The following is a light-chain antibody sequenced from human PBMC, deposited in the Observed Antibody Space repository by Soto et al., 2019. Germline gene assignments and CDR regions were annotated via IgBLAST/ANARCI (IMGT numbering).Light chain of an antibody. CDR2: AAS. CDR1: QRFSRY. CDR3: QQSYSKPLT. V-gene: IGKV1-39*01. J-gene: IGKJ4*01. Sequence: DIPMTQSPSSLSASVGDRVTITCRASQRFSRYLSWYQQKPGKAPKVLIYAASNLQTGVPSRFSGSGSGTDFTLTISSLQPEDAATYFCQQSYSKPLTFGGGTKVEIK.